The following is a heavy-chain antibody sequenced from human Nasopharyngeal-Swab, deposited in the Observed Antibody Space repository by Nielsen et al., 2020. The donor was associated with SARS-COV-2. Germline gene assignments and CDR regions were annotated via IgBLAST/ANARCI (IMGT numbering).Heavy chain of an antibody. CDR1: GGSISSSNW. Sequence: SETLSLTCAVSGGSISSSNWWRWVRQPPGKGLEWIGEIYHSGSTNYNPSLKSRVTISVDKSKNQFSLKLSSVTAADTAVYYCARAADSGSYSDAFDIWGQGTMVTVSS. J-gene: IGHJ3*02. CDR3: ARAADSGSYSDAFDI. D-gene: IGHD1-26*01. CDR2: IYHSGST. V-gene: IGHV4-4*02.